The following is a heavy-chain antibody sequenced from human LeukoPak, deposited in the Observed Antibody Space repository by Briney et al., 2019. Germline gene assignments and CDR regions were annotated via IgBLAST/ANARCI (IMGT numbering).Heavy chain of an antibody. CDR2: IYPGDSDT. CDR1: GSSFTSYW. V-gene: IGHV5-51*01. J-gene: IGHJ3*02. Sequence: GGSLQISCQGSGSSFTSYWIGWGRQVPGKGLEGMGIIYPGDSDTRYSPSFQGQVTISADKSISTAYLQWSSLKASDTAMYYCARHNTAVTTSDAFDIWGQGTMVTVSS. CDR3: ARHNTAVTTSDAFDI. D-gene: IGHD4-17*01.